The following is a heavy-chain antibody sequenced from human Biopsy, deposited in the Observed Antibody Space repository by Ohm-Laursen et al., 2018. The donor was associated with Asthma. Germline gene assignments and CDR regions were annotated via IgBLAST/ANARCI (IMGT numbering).Heavy chain of an antibody. CDR1: GDSFSNYA. V-gene: IGHV1-69*01. Sequence: SSVKVSCKTSGDSFSNYAISWVRQAPGQGLEWMGGLIPALGTPDHAQMFEGRVTITADESTSTAYMELSSLSSEDTAVYYCARGYSGSDRIVYYYSGLEVWGQGTTVTVSS. CDR3: ARGYSGSDRIVYYYSGLEV. CDR2: LIPALGTP. D-gene: IGHD5-12*01. J-gene: IGHJ6*02.